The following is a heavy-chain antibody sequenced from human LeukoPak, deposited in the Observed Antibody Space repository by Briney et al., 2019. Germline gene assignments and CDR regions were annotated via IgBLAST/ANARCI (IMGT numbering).Heavy chain of an antibody. V-gene: IGHV7-4-1*02. CDR3: AKVQGYCSETSCYPDY. Sequence: ASVKVSCKASGYTFTSYAINCVRQAPGQGLEWMGWINTNTGNPTYAQGFTGRFVFSLDTSVNTAYLQISSLKTEDTAVYYCAKVQGYCSETSCYPDYWGQGTLVTVSS. D-gene: IGHD2-2*01. CDR2: INTNTGNP. J-gene: IGHJ4*02. CDR1: GYTFTSYA.